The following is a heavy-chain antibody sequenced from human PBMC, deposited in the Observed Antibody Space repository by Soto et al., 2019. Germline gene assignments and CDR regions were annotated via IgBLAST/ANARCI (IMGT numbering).Heavy chain of an antibody. CDR1: GGSISSGGYS. Sequence: SETLSLTCAVSGGSISSGGYSWSWIRQPPGKGLEWIGYIYHSGSTYYNPSLKSRVTISVDRSKNQFSLKLSSVTAADTAVYYCARNCYDSSGYYFNWFDPWGQGTLVTVSS. CDR2: IYHSGST. J-gene: IGHJ5*02. V-gene: IGHV4-30-2*01. D-gene: IGHD3-22*01. CDR3: ARNCYDSSGYYFNWFDP.